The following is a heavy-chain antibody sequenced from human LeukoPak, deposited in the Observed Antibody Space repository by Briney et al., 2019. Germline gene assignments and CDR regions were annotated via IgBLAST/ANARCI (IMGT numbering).Heavy chain of an antibody. D-gene: IGHD1-7*01. V-gene: IGHV1-2*02. CDR3: ARARSRLELDY. J-gene: IGHJ4*02. Sequence: GSVKVSCKASGYTFTSYGISWVRQAPGQGLEWMGWINPNSGGTNYAQKFQGRVTMTRDTSISTAYMELSRLRSDDTAVYYCARARSRLELDYWGQGTLVTVSS. CDR2: INPNSGGT. CDR1: GYTFTSYG.